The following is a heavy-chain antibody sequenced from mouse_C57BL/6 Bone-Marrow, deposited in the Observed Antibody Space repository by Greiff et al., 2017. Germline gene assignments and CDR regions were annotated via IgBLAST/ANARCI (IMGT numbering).Heavy chain of an antibody. J-gene: IGHJ2*01. CDR2: IRNKANGYTT. V-gene: IGHV7-4*01. CDR1: GFTFTDYY. Sequence: EVKVVESGGGLVQPGASLRLSCAASGFTFTDYYMSWVRQPPGKAPVWLALIRNKANGYTTEYTASVKGRFTISRDTSQNILYLQMNTLRAEDSATYYCVRAQYSSFFDYWGQGTTLTVSS. D-gene: IGHD1-1*01. CDR3: VRAQYSSFFDY.